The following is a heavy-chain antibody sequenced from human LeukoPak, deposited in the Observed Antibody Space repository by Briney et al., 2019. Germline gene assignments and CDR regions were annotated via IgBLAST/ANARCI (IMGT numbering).Heavy chain of an antibody. CDR3: AGRRGYSYETDY. D-gene: IGHD5-18*01. CDR2: IYSGGTT. V-gene: IGHV3-66*01. CDR1: GFTFSSYA. J-gene: IGHJ4*02. Sequence: GGSLRLSCAASGFTFSSYAMSWVRQAPGKGLEWVSVIYSGGTTYYADSVKGRFTISRDNSKNTLYLQMNSLRAEDTAVYYCAGRRGYSYETDYWGQGTLVTVSS.